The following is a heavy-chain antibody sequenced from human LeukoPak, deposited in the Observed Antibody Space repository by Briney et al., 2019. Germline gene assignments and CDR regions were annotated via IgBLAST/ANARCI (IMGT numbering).Heavy chain of an antibody. CDR1: GGSISSGDYY. CDR2: IYYSGST. V-gene: IGHV4-30-4*01. J-gene: IGHJ5*02. D-gene: IGHD3-16*02. Sequence: SETLSLTCTVSGGSISSGDYYWSWIHQPPGKGLEWIGYIYYSGSTYYNPSLKSRVTISVDTSKNQFSLKLSSVTAADTAVYYCARVDYVWGSYPGWFDPWGQGTLVTVSS. CDR3: ARVDYVWGSYPGWFDP.